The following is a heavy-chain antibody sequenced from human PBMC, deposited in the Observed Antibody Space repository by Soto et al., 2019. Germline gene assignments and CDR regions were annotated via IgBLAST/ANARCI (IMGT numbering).Heavy chain of an antibody. CDR1: GASISSGTFY. V-gene: IGHV4-39*01. D-gene: IGHD6-6*01. Sequence: PSETVSLTCTVSGASISSGTFYWGWIRQPPGKGLESIANIYYDGSTYYNPSLKSRVTISLDTSKNQFSLKLSSVTAADTAVYYCARSLIVPRLLMYLYDYWGQGSLVTVSS. CDR3: ARSLIVPRLLMYLYDY. CDR2: IYYDGST. J-gene: IGHJ4*02.